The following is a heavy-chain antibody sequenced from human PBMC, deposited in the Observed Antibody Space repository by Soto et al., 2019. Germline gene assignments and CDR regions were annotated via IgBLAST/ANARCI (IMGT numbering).Heavy chain of an antibody. Sequence: PGGSLRLSCAASGFTFSSYGMHWVRQAPGKGLEWVAVIWYDGSNKYYADSVKGRFTISRDNSKNTLYLQMNSLRAEDTAVYYCAREKGYYYYGMDVWGQGTTVTVSS. J-gene: IGHJ6*02. V-gene: IGHV3-33*01. CDR1: GFTFSSYG. CDR2: IWYDGSNK. CDR3: AREKGYYYYGMDV.